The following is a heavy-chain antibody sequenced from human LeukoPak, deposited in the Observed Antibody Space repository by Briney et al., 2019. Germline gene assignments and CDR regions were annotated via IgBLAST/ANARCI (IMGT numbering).Heavy chain of an antibody. D-gene: IGHD6-13*01. CDR3: TKCMSSWTDAFDI. Sequence: PGGSLRLSCAASGFTFSDYYMSWIRQAPGKGLEWVSFISSSSSYTNYADSVKGRFTISRDNSKNTLYLQMNSLRAEDTAVYYCTKCMSSWTDAFDIWGQGTMVTVSS. CDR2: ISSSSSYT. J-gene: IGHJ3*02. CDR1: GFTFSDYY. V-gene: IGHV3-11*03.